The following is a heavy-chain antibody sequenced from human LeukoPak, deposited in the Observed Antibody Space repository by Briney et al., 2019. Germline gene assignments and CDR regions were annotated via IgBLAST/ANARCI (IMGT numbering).Heavy chain of an antibody. CDR2: IYYSGST. CDR1: GGSISSSSYY. Sequence: PSETLSLTCTVSGGSISSSSYYWGWIRQPPGKGLEWIGSIYYSGSTYYNPSLKSRVTISVDTSKNQFSLKLSSVTAADTAVYYCARDQASPGQWLRIFDYWGQGTLVTVSS. J-gene: IGHJ4*02. D-gene: IGHD5-12*01. CDR3: ARDQASPGQWLRIFDY. V-gene: IGHV4-39*07.